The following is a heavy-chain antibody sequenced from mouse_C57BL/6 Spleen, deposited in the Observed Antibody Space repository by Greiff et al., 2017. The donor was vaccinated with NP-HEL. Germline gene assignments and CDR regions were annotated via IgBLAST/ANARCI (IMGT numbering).Heavy chain of an antibody. Sequence: VQLQQSGPELVKPGASVKISCKASGYTFTDYYMNWVKQSHGKSLEWIGDINPNNGGTSYNQKFKGKATLTVDKSSSTAYMELRSLTSEDSAVYYCAFYSSYAMDYWGQGTSVTVSS. CDR1: GYTFTDYY. V-gene: IGHV1-26*01. CDR3: AFYSSYAMDY. CDR2: INPNNGGT. J-gene: IGHJ4*01. D-gene: IGHD2-5*01.